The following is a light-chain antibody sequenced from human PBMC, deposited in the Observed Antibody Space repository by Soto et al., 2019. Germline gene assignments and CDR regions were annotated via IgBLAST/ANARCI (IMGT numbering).Light chain of an antibody. V-gene: IGKV1-39*01. CDR1: QSVSSY. CDR2: AAF. J-gene: IGKJ1*01. Sequence: DIQMTQSPSSLSASVGDRVTITCRASQSVSSYLNWYQQKPGKAPKLLSYAAFSLERGVPSRFSASGSGTDFTLAISSLQPEDFATYYCPQSYSTPPTFGQGTKLEIK. CDR3: PQSYSTPPT.